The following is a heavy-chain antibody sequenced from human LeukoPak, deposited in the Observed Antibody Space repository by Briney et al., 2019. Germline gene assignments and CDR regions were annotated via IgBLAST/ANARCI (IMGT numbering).Heavy chain of an antibody. CDR3: VREGISLWLGESLVSNWFDS. J-gene: IGHJ5*01. CDR1: GGSIRSEDHY. D-gene: IGHD3-10*01. Sequence: EPSQTLSLTCTVSGGSIRSEDHYWGWVRQPPGKGLEYIGYISHSGSTYYKPSLKSRLTVSIDTAKNQFSLRLTSVTTADTAVYYCVREGISLWLGESLVSNWFDSWGQGSLVTVSS. CDR2: ISHSGST. V-gene: IGHV4-30-4*01.